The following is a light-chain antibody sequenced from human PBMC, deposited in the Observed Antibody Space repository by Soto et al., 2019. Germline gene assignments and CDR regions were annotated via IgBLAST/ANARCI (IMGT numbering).Light chain of an antibody. CDR2: EVT. J-gene: IGLJ3*02. V-gene: IGLV2-14*01. CDR1: SSDVGDYKY. Sequence: QSALTQPASVSASPGQSITISCTGTSSDVGDYKYVSWYQQHPGKAPQLMIYEVTSRPSGVSNRFSGSTSGNTASLTISELQDEDEAAYYCSSYTNKNTWVFGGGTKVTVL. CDR3: SSYTNKNTWV.